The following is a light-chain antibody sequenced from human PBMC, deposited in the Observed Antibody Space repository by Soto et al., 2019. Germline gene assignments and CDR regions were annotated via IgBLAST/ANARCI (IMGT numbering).Light chain of an antibody. CDR2: MTT. CDR1: TSNVGGHF. V-gene: IGLV1-47*01. Sequence: QSVLTQPPSASGTPGQGVSISCSGSTSNVGGHFVYWYQQFPGTAPKLVIFMTTRRPSGVPDRFSGSKSGTSASLAITGLQAEDEADYYCQSYDNILRVIFGGGTKLTVL. J-gene: IGLJ2*01. CDR3: QSYDNILRVI.